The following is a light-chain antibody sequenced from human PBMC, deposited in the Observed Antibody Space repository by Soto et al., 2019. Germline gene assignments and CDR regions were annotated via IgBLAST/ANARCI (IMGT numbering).Light chain of an antibody. CDR3: QQYDSAPPGLS. CDR1: QSLLFSSNNKNY. CDR2: WAS. Sequence: DIVMNQSPDSLAVSLGERATINCKSSQSLLFSSNNKNYLAWYQHKPGQPPKLLIYWASTREYGVPDRFSGSGSGNDFTLTINSLQAEDVAVYYCQQYDSAPPGLSFGGGTKVEIK. V-gene: IGKV4-1*01. J-gene: IGKJ4*01.